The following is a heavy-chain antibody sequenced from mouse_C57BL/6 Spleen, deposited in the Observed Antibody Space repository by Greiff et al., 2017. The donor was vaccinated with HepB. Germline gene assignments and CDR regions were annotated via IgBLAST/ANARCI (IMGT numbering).Heavy chain of an antibody. D-gene: IGHD3-3*01. Sequence: QVHVKQSGPGLVQPSQSLSITCTVSGFSLTSYGVHWVRQSPGKGLEWLGVIWSGGSTDYNAAFISRLSISKDNSKSQVFFKMNSLQADDTAIYYCDRKGGRGGYFDYWGQGTTLTVSS. CDR2: IWSGGST. CDR3: DRKGGRGGYFDY. V-gene: IGHV2-2*01. CDR1: GFSLTSYG. J-gene: IGHJ2*01.